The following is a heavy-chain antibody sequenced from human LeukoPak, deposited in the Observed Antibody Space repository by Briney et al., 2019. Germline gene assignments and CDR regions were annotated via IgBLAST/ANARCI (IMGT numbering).Heavy chain of an antibody. J-gene: IGHJ3*02. V-gene: IGHV4-34*01. CDR3: ARRPPSVVPAASGRDAFDI. Sequence: SETLSLTCAVYGGSFSGYYWSWIRQPPGKGLEWIGEINHSGSTNYNPSLKSRVTISVDTSKNQFSLKLSSVTAADTAVYYCARRPPSVVPAASGRDAFDIWGPGTMVTVSS. CDR1: GGSFSGYY. D-gene: IGHD2-2*01. CDR2: INHSGST.